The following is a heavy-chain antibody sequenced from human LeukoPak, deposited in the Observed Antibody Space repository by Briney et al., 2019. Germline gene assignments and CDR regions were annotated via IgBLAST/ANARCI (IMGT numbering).Heavy chain of an antibody. Sequence: GGSLRLSCAASGFAFTNSWMAWVRQAPGKGLEWVANIKQDGSTKHCVDSLKGRLTISRDNPKNSLYLQMNSLRADDTAVYYCARDTDGSLDYWGQGILVTVAS. CDR3: ARDTDGSLDY. D-gene: IGHD1-26*01. CDR1: GFAFTNSW. CDR2: IKQDGSTK. V-gene: IGHV3-7*01. J-gene: IGHJ4*02.